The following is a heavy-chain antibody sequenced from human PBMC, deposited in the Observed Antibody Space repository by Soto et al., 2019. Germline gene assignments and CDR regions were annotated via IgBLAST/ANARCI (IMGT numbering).Heavy chain of an antibody. CDR2: INHSGST. V-gene: IGHV4-34*01. Sequence: SETLSLTCAVYGGSFSGYYWSWIRQPPGKGLEWIGEINHSGSTNYNPSLKSRVTISVDTSKNQFSLKLSSVTAADTAVYYCARGGHRYYDFWSGYRSATLDVWGKGTTVT. J-gene: IGHJ6*03. D-gene: IGHD3-3*01. CDR3: ARGGHRYYDFWSGYRSATLDV. CDR1: GGSFSGYY.